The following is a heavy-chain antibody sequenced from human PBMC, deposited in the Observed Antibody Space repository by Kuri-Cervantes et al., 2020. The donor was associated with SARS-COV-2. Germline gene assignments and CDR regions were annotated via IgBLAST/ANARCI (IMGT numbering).Heavy chain of an antibody. CDR3: ARAPRSIAVAGTSLFDY. Sequence: GESLKISCAASGFTFSSYSMNWVRQAPGKGLEWVSYISSSSGTIYYADSVKGRFTISRDNAKNSLYLQMNSLRDEDTAVYYCARAPRSIAVAGTSLFDYWGQGTLVTVSS. V-gene: IGHV3-48*02. D-gene: IGHD6-19*01. J-gene: IGHJ4*02. CDR1: GFTFSSYS. CDR2: ISSSSGTI.